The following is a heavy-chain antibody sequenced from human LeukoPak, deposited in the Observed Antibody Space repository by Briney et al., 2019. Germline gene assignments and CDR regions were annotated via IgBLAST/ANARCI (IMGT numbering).Heavy chain of an antibody. CDR2: IYIGGNT. Sequence: GGSLRLSCAASGFTVSSNYMTWVRQAPGKGLEWVSVIYIGGNTFYPDYVKGRFTVSRDTSKNTLTLEMYSLTTEDTAVYYCVRLNEGYYYYYMDVWGKGTTVTVSS. CDR1: GFTVSSNY. J-gene: IGHJ6*03. V-gene: IGHV3-66*02. D-gene: IGHD1-1*01. CDR3: VRLNEGYYYYYMDV.